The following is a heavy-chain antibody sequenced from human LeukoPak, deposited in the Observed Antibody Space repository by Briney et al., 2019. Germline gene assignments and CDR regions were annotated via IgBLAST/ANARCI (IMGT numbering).Heavy chain of an antibody. D-gene: IGHD4-17*01. CDR3: ARGSDYGTFDY. CDR2: IYYSGST. Sequence: SETLSLTCTVSGGSISSYYWSWIRQPPGKGLEWIGYIYYSGSTNYYPSLKSRVTISVDTSKNQFSLKLSSVTAADTAVYYCARGSDYGTFDYWGQGTLVTVSS. J-gene: IGHJ4*02. V-gene: IGHV4-59*01. CDR1: GGSISSYY.